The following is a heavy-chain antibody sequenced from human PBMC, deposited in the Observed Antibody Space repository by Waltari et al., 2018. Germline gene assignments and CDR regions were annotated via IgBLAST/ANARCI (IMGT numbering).Heavy chain of an antibody. J-gene: IGHJ4*02. D-gene: IGHD5-12*01. CDR3: ASGVATLDY. CDR1: GFTFSSYS. Sequence: EVQLVESGGGLVQPGGSLRLSCAASGFTFSSYSMNWVRQAPGKGLEWVSYISSSSSTIYYADSVKGRFTISRDNAKNSLYLQMNSLRAEDTAVYYCASGVATLDYWGQGTLVTVSS. V-gene: IGHV3-48*01. CDR2: ISSSSSTI.